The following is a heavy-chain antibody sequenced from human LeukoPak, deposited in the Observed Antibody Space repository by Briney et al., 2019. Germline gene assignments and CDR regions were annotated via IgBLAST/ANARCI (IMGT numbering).Heavy chain of an antibody. CDR2: INHSGST. CDR1: GGSFSGYY. D-gene: IGHD3-22*01. CDR3: ARGGRRAYYYDSSGSDAFDI. J-gene: IGHJ3*02. V-gene: IGHV4-34*01. Sequence: SETLSLTCAVYGGSFSGYYWSWIRQPAGKGLKWIGEINHSGSTNYNPSLKSRVTISVDTSKNQFSLKLSSVTAADTAVYYCARGGRRAYYYDSSGSDAFDIWGQGTMVTVSS.